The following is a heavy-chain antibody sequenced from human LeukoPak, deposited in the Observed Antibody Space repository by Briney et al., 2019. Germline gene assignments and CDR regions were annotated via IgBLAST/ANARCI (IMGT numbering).Heavy chain of an antibody. CDR1: GDSVGSSASGNS. V-gene: IGHV4-4*02. CDR3: VRDLDDGNYALAY. J-gene: IGHJ4*02. Sequence: SGTLSLTCAVSGDSVGSSASGNSRWTWVRQPPGKTLEWIGEIYRSGGTHSNPSLRRRVTMSLDRSKNQLTLNVRSVTAADTAVYYCVRDLDDGNYALAYWGQGTLVTVSS. D-gene: IGHD4-17*01. CDR2: IYRSGGT.